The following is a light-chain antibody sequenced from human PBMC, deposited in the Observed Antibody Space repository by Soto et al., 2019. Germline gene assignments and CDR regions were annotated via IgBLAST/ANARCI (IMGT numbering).Light chain of an antibody. J-gene: IGKJ2*01. V-gene: IGKV1-5*01. Sequence: DIQMTQSPSTLSASVGDGVTITCRASQNINNWLAWYQQKPGKAPNLLIYAASSLQSGVPPRFSGSGSGTQFTLTITILQPEDFATYYCQQYNIHSTFGQGTKLESK. CDR1: QNINNW. CDR3: QQYNIHST. CDR2: AAS.